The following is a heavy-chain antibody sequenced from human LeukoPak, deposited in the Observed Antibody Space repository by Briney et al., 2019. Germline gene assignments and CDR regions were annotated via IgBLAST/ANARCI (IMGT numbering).Heavy chain of an antibody. Sequence: PGGSLRLSCAASGFTVSSNYMSWVRQAPGKGLEGVSVIYSCGSTYYADSVKGRFTISRDNSKNTLYLQINSLRAEDTAVYYCARVRNGGYCSSTSYEFDYWGQGTLVTVSS. CDR2: IYSCGST. V-gene: IGHV3-66*03. D-gene: IGHD2-2*01. CDR3: ARVRNGGYCSSTSYEFDY. CDR1: GFTVSSNY. J-gene: IGHJ4*02.